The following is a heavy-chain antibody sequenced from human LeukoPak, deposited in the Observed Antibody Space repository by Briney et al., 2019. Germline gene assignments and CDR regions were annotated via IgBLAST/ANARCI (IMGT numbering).Heavy chain of an antibody. CDR2: IIPIFGTA. CDR1: GGTFSSYA. Sequence: SVKVSCKASGGTFSSYAISWVRQAPGLGLEWMGGIIPIFGTADYAQKFQGRVTITTDKSTSTAYMELSSLRSEDTAVYYCASTMVRGVIITSDFHYWGQGTLVTVSS. J-gene: IGHJ4*02. CDR3: ASTMVRGVIITSDFHY. V-gene: IGHV1-69*05. D-gene: IGHD3-10*01.